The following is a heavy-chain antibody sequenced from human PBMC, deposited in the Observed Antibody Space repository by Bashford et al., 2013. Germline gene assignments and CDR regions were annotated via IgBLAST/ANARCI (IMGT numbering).Heavy chain of an antibody. Sequence: GSLRLSCAASGFTVSSNYMSWVRQAPGKGLEWVSVIYSGGSTYYADSVKGRFTISRDNSKNTLYLQMNSLRAEDTAVYYCARDGGSRGRGIYCTNGVCYPSTPGAFDIWGQGTMVTVSS. CDR2: IYSGGST. CDR3: ARDGGSRGRGIYCTNGVCYPSTPGAFDI. J-gene: IGHJ3*02. D-gene: IGHD2-8*01. CDR1: GFTVSSNY. V-gene: IGHV3-53*01.